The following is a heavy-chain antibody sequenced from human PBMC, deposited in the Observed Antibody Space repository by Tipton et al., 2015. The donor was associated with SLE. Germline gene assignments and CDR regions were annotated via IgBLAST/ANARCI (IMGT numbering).Heavy chain of an antibody. CDR2: IYSGGSST. Sequence: SLRLSCAASGFAFSSYAMSWVRQAPGKGLEWVSVIYSGGSSTYYADSVKGRFTISRDNSKNTLYLQMNSLRAEDTAVYYCAKRRHPYRDVWGKGTTVTVSS. V-gene: IGHV3-23*03. J-gene: IGHJ6*03. CDR1: GFAFSSYA. CDR3: AKRRHPYRDV.